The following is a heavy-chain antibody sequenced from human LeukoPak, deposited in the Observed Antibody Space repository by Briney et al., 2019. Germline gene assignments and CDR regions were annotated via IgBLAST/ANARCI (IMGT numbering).Heavy chain of an antibody. Sequence: PGGSLRLSCAASGFTFSSYAMSWVRQDPGKGLEWVSAISGSGGSTYYADSVKGRFTISRDNSKNTLYLQMNSLRAEDTAVYYCAKMGDGYYDILTGYYRGGIDYWGQGTLVTVSS. J-gene: IGHJ4*02. V-gene: IGHV3-23*01. CDR1: GFTFSSYA. CDR2: ISGSGGST. D-gene: IGHD3-9*01. CDR3: AKMGDGYYDILTGYYRGGIDY.